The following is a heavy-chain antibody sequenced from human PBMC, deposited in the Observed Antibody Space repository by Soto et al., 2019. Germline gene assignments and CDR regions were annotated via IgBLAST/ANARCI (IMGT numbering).Heavy chain of an antibody. J-gene: IGHJ6*01. V-gene: IGHV4-30-2*01. Sequence: SEILSLTCSVSGSSVTRDGNCWTWIRQPPGKGLEFVASIDHGGSTFYNPSLRSRVTISLDRSNKKFSLKLTSVTAAETAVYYCARDRDRRMTTNPYSYSGMDVWGPGTTVTVSS. CDR1: GSSVTRDGNC. CDR2: IDHGGST. D-gene: IGHD4-4*01. CDR3: ARDRDRRMTTNPYSYSGMDV.